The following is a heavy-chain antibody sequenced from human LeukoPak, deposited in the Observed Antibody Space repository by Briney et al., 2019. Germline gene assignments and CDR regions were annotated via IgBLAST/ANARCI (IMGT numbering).Heavy chain of an antibody. CDR2: INTNTGNP. CDR1: GYTFTSYA. J-gene: IGHJ6*02. V-gene: IGHV7-4-1*02. Sequence: ASVKVSCKASGYTFTSYAMNWVRQAPGQGLEWMGWINTNTGNPTYAQGFTGRFVFSLDTSVSTAYLQISSLKAEDTAVYYCAGGGTVQRGQDYYGMDVWGQGTTVTVSS. D-gene: IGHD1-1*01. CDR3: AGGGTVQRGQDYYGMDV.